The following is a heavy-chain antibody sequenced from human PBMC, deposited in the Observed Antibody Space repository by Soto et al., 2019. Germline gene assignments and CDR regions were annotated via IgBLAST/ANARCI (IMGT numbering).Heavy chain of an antibody. CDR3: AREGNSGTYHYAFDI. Sequence: QVQLVQSGAEVKKPGASVKVSCKASGYTFTNYVISWVRQATGKGREWMGWISAYNGNTNYAQKLQGRVTMTTDTSTSIAYLELRSLRSDATAVSYCAREGNSGTYHYAFDIWGKGTMVTVSS. CDR1: GYTFTNYV. J-gene: IGHJ3*02. D-gene: IGHD1-26*01. CDR2: ISAYNGNT. V-gene: IGHV1-18*01.